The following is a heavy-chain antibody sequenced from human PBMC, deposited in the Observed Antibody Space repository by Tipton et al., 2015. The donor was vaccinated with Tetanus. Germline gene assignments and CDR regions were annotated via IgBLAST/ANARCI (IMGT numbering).Heavy chain of an antibody. V-gene: IGHV1-18*04. CDR1: GYRFSDHF. CDR3: ARGASYGPDYYYGMDV. D-gene: IGHD5-18*01. J-gene: IGHJ6*02. Sequence: QLVQSGAEVKKPGSSVKVSCEASGYRFSDHFIHWVRQSPGLGLEWMGRINPNDGVTGFAQKLQGRVTMTTDTSTSTAYMEMRSLRSDDTAVYYCARGASYGPDYYYGMDVWGQGTTVTVSS. CDR2: INPNDGVT.